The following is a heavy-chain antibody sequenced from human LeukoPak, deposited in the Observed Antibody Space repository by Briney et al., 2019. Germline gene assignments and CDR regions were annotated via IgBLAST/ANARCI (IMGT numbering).Heavy chain of an antibody. D-gene: IGHD6-19*01. CDR2: IIHSGST. J-gene: IGHJ4*02. CDR1: DYSISSGYY. Sequence: PSETLSLTCTVSDYSISSGYYWGWIRQPPGKGLEWIGTIIHSGSTYYNPSLKSRVTISVDTSKNQFSLKLSSVTAADTAVYYCARGHSNGWYWVDYWGQGTLVTVSS. CDR3: ARGHSNGWYWVDY. V-gene: IGHV4-38-2*02.